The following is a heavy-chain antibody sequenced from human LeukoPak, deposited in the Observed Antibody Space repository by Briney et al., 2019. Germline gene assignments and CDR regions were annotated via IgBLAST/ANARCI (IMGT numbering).Heavy chain of an antibody. D-gene: IGHD1-26*01. V-gene: IGHV4-30-4*08. J-gene: IGHJ4*02. CDR1: GGSISSGDYY. Sequence: SETLSLTCTVSGGSISSGDYYWSWIRQPPGKGLEWIGYIYYSGSTYYNPSRKSRVTISVDTSKNQFSLKLSSVAAADTAVYYCARYSGSYRREYYFDYWGQGTLVTVSS. CDR3: ARYSGSYRREYYFDY. CDR2: IYYSGST.